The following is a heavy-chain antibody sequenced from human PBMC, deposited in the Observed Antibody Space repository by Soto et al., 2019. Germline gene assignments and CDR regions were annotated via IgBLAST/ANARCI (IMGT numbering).Heavy chain of an antibody. CDR3: ARVLRWPPSTNNKYFQH. D-gene: IGHD4-17*01. Sequence: SQTLSLTCAVYGGSFSGYYWSWIRQPPGKGLEWIGEINHSGSTNYNPSLKSRVTISVDTSKNQFSLKLSSVTAADTAVYYCARVLRWPPSTNNKYFQHWGQGTLVTVSS. CDR1: GGSFSGYY. V-gene: IGHV4-34*01. CDR2: INHSGST. J-gene: IGHJ1*01.